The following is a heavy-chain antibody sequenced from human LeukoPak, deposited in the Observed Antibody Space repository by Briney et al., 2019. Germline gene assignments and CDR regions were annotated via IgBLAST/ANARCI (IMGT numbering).Heavy chain of an antibody. D-gene: IGHD3-22*01. CDR2: IYYSGST. V-gene: IGHV4-59*01. J-gene: IGHJ4*02. CDR3: ARESDYYDSSGYFVFDY. CDR1: GGSISSYY. Sequence: PSETLSLTCTVSGGSISSYYWSWIRQPPGKGLEWLGYIYYSGSTNYNPSPKSRVTISVDTSKNQFSLKLSSVTAADTAVYYCARESDYYDSSGYFVFDYWGQGTLVTVSS.